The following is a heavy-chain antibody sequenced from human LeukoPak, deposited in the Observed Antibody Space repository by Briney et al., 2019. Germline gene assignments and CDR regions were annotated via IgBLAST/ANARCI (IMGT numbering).Heavy chain of an antibody. CDR1: GYSFTSYW. J-gene: IGHJ5*02. CDR3: ARVVVAAGGWFDP. D-gene: IGHD2-15*01. V-gene: IGHV5-51*01. CDR2: IYPGDSDT. Sequence: GESLKISCKGSGYSFTSYWIGWVRQMPGKGLEWMGIIYPGDSDTRYSPSFQGQVTISADKSITTAYRQWSSLKASDTAMYYCARVVVAAGGWFDPWGQGTLVSVSS.